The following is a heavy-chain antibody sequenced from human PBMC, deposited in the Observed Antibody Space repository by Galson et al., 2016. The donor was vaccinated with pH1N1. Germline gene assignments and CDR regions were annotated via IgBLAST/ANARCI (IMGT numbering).Heavy chain of an antibody. CDR3: ATNAFDY. J-gene: IGHJ4*02. Sequence: SVKVSCKASGYTFIDYPMHWVRQAPGQGLEWMGWIHTGTGDTRYSPKFQGRVTLTRDTSATTTYLELRGLGFQDTAVCYCATNAFDYWGQGTLVTVSP. CDR1: GYTFIDYP. V-gene: IGHV1-3*04. CDR2: IHTGTGDT.